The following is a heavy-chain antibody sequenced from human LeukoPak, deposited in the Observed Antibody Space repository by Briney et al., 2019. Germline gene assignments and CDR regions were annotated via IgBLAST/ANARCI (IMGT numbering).Heavy chain of an antibody. CDR3: ATEMYYDGSGPHFDY. CDR2: IFHTGNT. Sequence: SGTLSLTCAVSGGSISSSNWWSWVRQAPGKGLEWIGEIFHTGNTNYNPSLKSRVTISADQSKNQFSLKLTSVTAADTAVYYCATEMYYDGSGPHFDYWGQGTLVTVSS. J-gene: IGHJ4*02. CDR1: GGSISSSNW. D-gene: IGHD3-22*01. V-gene: IGHV4-4*02.